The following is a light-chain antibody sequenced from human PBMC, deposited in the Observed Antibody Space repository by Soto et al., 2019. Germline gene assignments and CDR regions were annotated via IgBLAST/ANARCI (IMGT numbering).Light chain of an antibody. CDR2: DVS. CDR1: SIDVGGYNY. Sequence: QSALTQPRSVSGSPGQSVTISCTGTSIDVGGYNYVSWYQQHPGKAPKLMIYDVSKRPSGVPDRFSGSKSGNTASLTISGLQAEDEADYYCCSYAGSYYVFGTGTKRIVL. J-gene: IGLJ1*01. V-gene: IGLV2-11*01. CDR3: CSYAGSYYV.